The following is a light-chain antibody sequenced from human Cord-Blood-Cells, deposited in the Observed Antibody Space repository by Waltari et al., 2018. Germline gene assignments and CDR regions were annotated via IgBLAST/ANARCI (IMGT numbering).Light chain of an antibody. CDR3: SSYAGSNNLV. CDR2: EVS. V-gene: IGLV2-8*01. J-gene: IGLJ2*01. Sequence: QSALTQPPSASGSPGQSVTISCTGTSSDVGGYNYVSWYQQNPGKAPKRMIYEVSKRPSGVPERFSGSKSGNTASLTVSGLQAEDEADYYCSSYAGSNNLVFGGGTKLTVL. CDR1: SSDVGGYNY.